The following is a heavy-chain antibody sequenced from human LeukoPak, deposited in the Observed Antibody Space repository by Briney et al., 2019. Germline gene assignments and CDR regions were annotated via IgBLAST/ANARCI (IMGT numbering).Heavy chain of an antibody. CDR1: GSSIRSGDYY. CDR2: IDYSGTT. J-gene: IGHJ4*02. Sequence: SETLSLTCSVLGSSIRSGDYYWAWIRQSPGKGLEWIGYIDYSGTTRYNPSLESRLTISVDTSKHQFSLKLTSVTAADTAVYYCARDRRSVHDYWGQGTLVTVSS. D-gene: IGHD1-14*01. V-gene: IGHV4-30-4*01. CDR3: ARDRRSVHDY.